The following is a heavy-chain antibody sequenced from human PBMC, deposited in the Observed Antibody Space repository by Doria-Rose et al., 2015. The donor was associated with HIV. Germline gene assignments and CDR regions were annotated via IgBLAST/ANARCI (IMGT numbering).Heavy chain of an antibody. J-gene: IGHJ4*02. V-gene: IGHV2-26*01. D-gene: IGHD6-13*01. CDR1: GVSLSSPGMG. CDR2: IFSDDER. CDR3: ARIKSSRWYHKYYFDF. Sequence: QVTLKESGPVLVKPTETLTLTCTVSGVSLSSPGMGVSWIRQPPGKALEWLANIFSDDERSYRPSLNSRLTISRGTSKRQVVLTMTDMDPVDTATYYCARIKSSRWYHKYYFDFWGQGTLVTVSA.